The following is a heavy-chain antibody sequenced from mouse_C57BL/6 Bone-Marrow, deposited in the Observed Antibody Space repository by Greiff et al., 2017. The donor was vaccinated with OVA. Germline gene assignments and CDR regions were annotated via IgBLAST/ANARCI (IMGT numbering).Heavy chain of an antibody. CDR1: GYTFTDYN. V-gene: IGHV1-18*01. D-gene: IGHD1-1*01. Sequence: LMEPGASVKIPCKASGYTFTDYNMDWVKQSHGKSLEWIGDINPNNGGTIYNQKFKGKATLTVDKSSSTAYMELRSLTSEDTAVYYCARGGTTVVDDFDVWGTGTTVTVSS. CDR2: INPNNGGT. CDR3: ARGGTTVVDDFDV. J-gene: IGHJ1*03.